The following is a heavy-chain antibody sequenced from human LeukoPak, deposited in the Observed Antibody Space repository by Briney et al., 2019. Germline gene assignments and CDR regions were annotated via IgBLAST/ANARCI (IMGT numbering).Heavy chain of an antibody. Sequence: SETLSLTCGVSGYSIISGYYWGWIRQPPGKGLEWIGSVYHSGSTNYNPSLKSRVTMSVDTSKNQFSLKLSSVTAADTAVYYCSRDRQKLFDYWSQGTLVTVSS. CDR3: SRDRQKLFDY. V-gene: IGHV4-38-2*02. J-gene: IGHJ4*02. CDR1: GYSIISGYY. CDR2: VYHSGST. D-gene: IGHD1-26*01.